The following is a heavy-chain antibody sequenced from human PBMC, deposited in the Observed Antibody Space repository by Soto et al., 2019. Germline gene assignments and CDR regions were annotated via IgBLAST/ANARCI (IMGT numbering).Heavy chain of an antibody. J-gene: IGHJ5*02. V-gene: IGHV4-34*01. CDR1: GGSFNGYY. D-gene: IGHD6-13*01. Sequence: SETLSLTCAFYGGSFNGYYWGWIRQPPGKGLEWIGEINHSGSTNYNPSLKSRVTISVDTSKNQFSLKLSSVTAADTAVYYCARPGIAAAQDWFAPWGQGTLVTVSS. CDR3: ARPGIAAAQDWFAP. CDR2: INHSGST.